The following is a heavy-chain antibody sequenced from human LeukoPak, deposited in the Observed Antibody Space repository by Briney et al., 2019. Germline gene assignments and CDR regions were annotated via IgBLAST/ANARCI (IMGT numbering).Heavy chain of an antibody. D-gene: IGHD6-13*01. Sequence: GGSLRLSCADSEFTLSSYSMNWVRQAPGKGLEWVAHISSGYSTIYYADSVKGRFTISRDNSKNTLYLQMNSLRAEDTAVYYCAKDRGSSWFDAFDIWGQGTMVTVSS. CDR3: AKDRGSSWFDAFDI. J-gene: IGHJ3*02. V-gene: IGHV3-48*01. CDR1: EFTLSSYS. CDR2: ISSGYSTI.